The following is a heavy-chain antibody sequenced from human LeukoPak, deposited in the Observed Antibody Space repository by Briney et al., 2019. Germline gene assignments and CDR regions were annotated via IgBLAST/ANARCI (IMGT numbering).Heavy chain of an antibody. Sequence: GGSLRLSCAASGFIVSTNYMSWVRQAPGKGLEWVSIIYSGGSTYYADSVKGRFTISRDNAKNSLYLQMNSLRAKDTAVYYCAELGITMIGGVWGKGTTVTISS. CDR2: IYSGGST. CDR3: AELGITMIGGV. J-gene: IGHJ6*04. D-gene: IGHD3-10*02. CDR1: GFIVSTNY. V-gene: IGHV3-53*01.